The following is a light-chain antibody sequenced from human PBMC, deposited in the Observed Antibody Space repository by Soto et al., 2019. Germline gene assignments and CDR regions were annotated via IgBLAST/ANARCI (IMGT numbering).Light chain of an antibody. CDR3: QQRSNWPIT. J-gene: IGKJ5*01. Sequence: MVLTQSPATLSLSPGERATLSCRASQSVNSYLAWYQQKPCQAPRLLFYDASNRATGIPARLSGSGSGTGFTLTISSREPEDFAVYYCQQRSNWPITFGQGTRLEIK. CDR2: DAS. V-gene: IGKV3-11*01. CDR1: QSVNSY.